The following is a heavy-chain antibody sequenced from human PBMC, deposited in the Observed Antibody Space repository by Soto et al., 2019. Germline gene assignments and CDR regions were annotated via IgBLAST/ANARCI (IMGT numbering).Heavy chain of an antibody. V-gene: IGHV3-53*04. CDR2: IYRGGST. D-gene: IGHD3-3*01. CDR3: ARAGGDGFFFGY. J-gene: IGHJ4*01. Sequence: RVSLRLSFAASGFSVSSIYMSWVRQAPGKGLEWVSVIYRGGSTYYPDSVKGRFTISRHNSENTLFLQMNSLRPEDTAMYYCARAGGDGFFFGYWGQGPLITASS. CDR1: GFSVSSIY.